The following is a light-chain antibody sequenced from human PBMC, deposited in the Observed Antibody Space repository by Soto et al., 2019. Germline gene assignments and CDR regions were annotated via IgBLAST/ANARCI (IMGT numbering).Light chain of an antibody. CDR3: QQYGST. Sequence: PGEAATLSCRASQSISNRYLAWYQQKPGQAPRLLIYGASSRATGIPDRFSGSGSETDFTLTISRLEPEDSAVYYCQQYGSTFGQGTRLEIK. J-gene: IGKJ5*01. V-gene: IGKV3-20*01. CDR2: GAS. CDR1: QSISNRY.